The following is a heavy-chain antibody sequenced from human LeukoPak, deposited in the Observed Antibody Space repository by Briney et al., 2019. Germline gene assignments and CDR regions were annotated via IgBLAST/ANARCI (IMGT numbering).Heavy chain of an antibody. D-gene: IGHD5-18*01. V-gene: IGHV4-39*07. CDR1: GGSISSSSYY. CDR3: ARDGLRGYSYGYSYYYYYYYMDV. J-gene: IGHJ6*03. CDR2: IYYSGST. Sequence: SETLSLTCTVSGGSISSSSYYWGWIRQPPGKGLEWLGSIYYSGSTYYNPSLKSRVTISVDTSKNQFSLKLSSVTAADTAVYYCARDGLRGYSYGYSYYYYYYYMDVWGKGTTVTVSS.